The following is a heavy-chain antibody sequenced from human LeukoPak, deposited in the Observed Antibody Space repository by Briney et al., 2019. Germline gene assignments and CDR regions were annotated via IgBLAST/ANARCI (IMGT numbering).Heavy chain of an antibody. D-gene: IGHD3-3*01. CDR2: ISSSSSYI. V-gene: IGHV3-21*01. CDR3: ARGVFGVVNPAFDY. J-gene: IGHJ4*02. CDR1: GFTFSSYS. Sequence: GGSLRLSCAASGFTFSSYSMNWVRQAPGKGLEWVSSISSSSSYIYYADSVKGRFTISRDNAKNSLYLQMNSLRAEDTAVYYCARGVFGVVNPAFDYWGQGTLVTVSS.